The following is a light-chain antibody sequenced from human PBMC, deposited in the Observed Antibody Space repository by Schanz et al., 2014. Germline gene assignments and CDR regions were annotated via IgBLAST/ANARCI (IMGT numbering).Light chain of an antibody. CDR1: HILGYW. CDR3: QQYNSYSWT. Sequence: DIRLPQSPSTLSASVGATVTITCRANHILGYWLAWYQQKPGKAPKVLIYDASSLQIGVPARFSGSGSGTEFTLTIASLQPDDFATYYCQQYNSYSWTFGQGTRVEIK. V-gene: IGKV1-5*01. CDR2: DAS. J-gene: IGKJ1*01.